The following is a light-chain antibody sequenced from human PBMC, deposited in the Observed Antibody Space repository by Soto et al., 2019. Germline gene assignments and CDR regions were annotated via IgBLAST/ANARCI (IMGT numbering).Light chain of an antibody. V-gene: IGKV1-5*03. CDR2: KAS. CDR1: QSISSY. Sequence: DIQMTQSPSTLSASVGDRVTITCRASQSISSYLAWYQHKPGKAPKLLIYKASSLESGVPSRFSGSRSGTDFTLTISSLQPDDFATYYCQQYNGYSRTFGQGTKVEIK. CDR3: QQYNGYSRT. J-gene: IGKJ1*01.